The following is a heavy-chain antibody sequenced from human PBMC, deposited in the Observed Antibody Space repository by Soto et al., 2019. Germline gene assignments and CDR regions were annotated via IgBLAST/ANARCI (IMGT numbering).Heavy chain of an antibody. CDR2: ISAYNGNT. V-gene: IGHV1-18*01. J-gene: IGHJ3*02. CDR3: ARDSPYYYDSSGPDAFDI. Sequence: QVPLVQSGAEVKKPGASVKVSCKASGYTFTSYGISWVRQAPGQGLEWMGWISAYNGNTNYAQKLQGRVTMTTDTSTSTAYMELRSLRSDDTAVYYCARDSPYYYDSSGPDAFDIWGQGTMVTVSS. CDR1: GYTFTSYG. D-gene: IGHD3-22*01.